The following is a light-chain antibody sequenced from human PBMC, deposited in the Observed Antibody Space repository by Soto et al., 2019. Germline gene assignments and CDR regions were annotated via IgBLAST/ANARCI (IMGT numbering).Light chain of an antibody. J-gene: IGKJ2*01. Sequence: DIQMTQSPSSLSASVGDRVTITCRASRSIGTYLYWYQHKPGKAPKLLIYTASNLQSGVPSRFSGSGSGTDFTLIISSLQPEDFATYYCLQDYDYPYTFGQGTKVDIK. V-gene: IGKV1-39*01. CDR3: LQDYDYPYT. CDR1: RSIGTY. CDR2: TAS.